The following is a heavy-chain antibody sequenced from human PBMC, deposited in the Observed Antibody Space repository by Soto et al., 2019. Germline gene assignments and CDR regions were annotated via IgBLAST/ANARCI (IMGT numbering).Heavy chain of an antibody. CDR2: IYYSGST. J-gene: IGHJ5*02. CDR3: ARFIFGYNWFDP. D-gene: IGHD3-10*02. Sequence: LSLTCAVFGGSISHYYWSWIRQPPGKGLEWIGYIYYSGSTNYNPSLKSRVTISVDTSKNQFSLKLSSVTAADTAVYYCARFIFGYNWFDPWGQGTLVTVSS. CDR1: GGSISHYY. V-gene: IGHV4-59*01.